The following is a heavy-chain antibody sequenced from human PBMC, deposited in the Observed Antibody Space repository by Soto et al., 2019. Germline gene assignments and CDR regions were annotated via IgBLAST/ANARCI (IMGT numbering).Heavy chain of an antibody. Sequence: ASVKVSCKASGYTFTSYGFSWVRQAPGQGLEWMGWISNYNGNTNYAQKFQDRFTMTTDTPTSTAYMELRSLRSDDTAVYFCQREGAWNHEPFDYWGQGTLVTVSS. CDR2: ISNYNGNT. CDR3: QREGAWNHEPFDY. CDR1: GYTFTSYG. V-gene: IGHV1-18*04. J-gene: IGHJ4*02. D-gene: IGHD6-25*01.